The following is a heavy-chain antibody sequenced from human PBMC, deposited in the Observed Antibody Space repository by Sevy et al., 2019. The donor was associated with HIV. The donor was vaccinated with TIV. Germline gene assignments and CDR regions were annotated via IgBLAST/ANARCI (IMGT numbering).Heavy chain of an antibody. V-gene: IGHV3-30*02. J-gene: IGHJ4*01. D-gene: IGHD3-9*01. CDR1: GFTFSCYA. Sequence: GGSLRLSCAASGFTFSCYAMHWVRQAPGKGLEWVAVIWYDGSNKYYADSVKGRFTISRDNSKNTLYLQMNSLRAEDRAVYYCAIDEGILRYLDWLLQGLNYWGQGTLGTVPP. CDR2: IWYDGSNK. CDR3: AIDEGILRYLDWLLQGLNY.